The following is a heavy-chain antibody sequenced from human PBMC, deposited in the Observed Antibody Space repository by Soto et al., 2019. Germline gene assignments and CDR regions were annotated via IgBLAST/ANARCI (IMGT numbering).Heavy chain of an antibody. CDR1: GGTFSSYA. CDR3: ASDGRLRLGELSLWLDY. J-gene: IGHJ4*02. V-gene: IGHV1-69*13. D-gene: IGHD3-16*02. CDR2: IIPIFGTA. Sequence: GASVKVCCKDSGGTFSSYASRWVRQDTGQGLEWMGGIIPIFGTANYAQKFQGRVTITADESTSTAYMELSSLRSEDTAVYYCASDGRLRLGELSLWLDYWGQGTLVTVSS.